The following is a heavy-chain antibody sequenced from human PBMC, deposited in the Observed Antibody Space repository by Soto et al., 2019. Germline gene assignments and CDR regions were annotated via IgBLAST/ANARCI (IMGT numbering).Heavy chain of an antibody. Sequence: EVQLVESGGGLVQPGGSLRLSCAASGFTFSSYDMHWVRQATGKGLEWVSAIGTAGDTYYPGSVKGRFTISRENAKNSLYLQMNSLRAEETAVYCCARVYYYGSGSTDGMDVWGQGPKVTVPS. D-gene: IGHD3-10*01. CDR2: IGTAGDT. CDR1: GFTFSSYD. CDR3: ARVYYYGSGSTDGMDV. V-gene: IGHV3-13*01. J-gene: IGHJ6*02.